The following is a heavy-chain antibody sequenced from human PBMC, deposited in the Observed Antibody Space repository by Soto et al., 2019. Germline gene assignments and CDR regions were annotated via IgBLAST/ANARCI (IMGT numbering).Heavy chain of an antibody. V-gene: IGHV1-69*04. J-gene: IGHJ4*02. CDR3: ARDPTSDYDILTGRGDY. CDR1: GGTFSSYT. Sequence: SVKVSCKASGGTFSSYTISWVRHAPGQGLEWMGRIIPILGIANYAQKFQGRVTITADKSTSTAYMELSSLRSEDTAVYYCARDPTSDYDILTGRGDYWGQGTLVTVSS. D-gene: IGHD3-9*01. CDR2: IIPILGIA.